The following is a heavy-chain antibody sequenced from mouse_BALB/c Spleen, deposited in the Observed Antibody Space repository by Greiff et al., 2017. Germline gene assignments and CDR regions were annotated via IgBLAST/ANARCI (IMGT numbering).Heavy chain of an antibody. D-gene: IGHD4-1*01. CDR1: GFTFSSYA. CDR2: ISSGGSYT. Sequence: EVQVVESGGGLVKPGGSLKLSCAASGFTFSSYAMSWVRQTPEKRLEWVATISSGGSYTYYPDSVKGRFTISRDNAKNTLYLQMSSLRSEDTAMYYCASRRANWDYFDYWGQGTTLTVSS. CDR3: ASRRANWDYFDY. V-gene: IGHV5-9-3*01. J-gene: IGHJ2*01.